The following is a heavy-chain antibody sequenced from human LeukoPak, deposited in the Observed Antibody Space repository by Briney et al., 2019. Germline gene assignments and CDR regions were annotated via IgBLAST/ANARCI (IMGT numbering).Heavy chain of an antibody. J-gene: IGHJ4*02. CDR2: IYYSGST. D-gene: IGHD3/OR15-3a*01. V-gene: IGHV4-61*08. CDR3: ARGRPDFWTNFYTYFFDS. CDR1: GGSISSNEYY. Sequence: SETLSLTCTVSGGSISSNEYYWTWIRQPPGKGLEWIGYIYYSGSTNYNPSLKSRVAISLDTSKNQFSLKLSSVTAADTAIYYCARGRPDFWTNFYTYFFDSWGQGTLVTVSS.